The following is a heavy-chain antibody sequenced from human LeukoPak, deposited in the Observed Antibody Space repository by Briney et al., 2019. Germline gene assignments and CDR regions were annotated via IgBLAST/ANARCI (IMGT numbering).Heavy chain of an antibody. V-gene: IGHV3-23*01. CDR1: GFTFSSYA. J-gene: IGHJ4*02. Sequence: PGGSLRLSCAASGFTFSSYAMNWVRQAPGKGLEWVSAIGDSGGSTYYAASVKGRFTISRDNSKNTLYLQINSLRAEDTAVYYCANGFDYGDPFDYWGQGTLVTVSS. CDR2: IGDSGGST. CDR3: ANGFDYGDPFDY. D-gene: IGHD4-17*01.